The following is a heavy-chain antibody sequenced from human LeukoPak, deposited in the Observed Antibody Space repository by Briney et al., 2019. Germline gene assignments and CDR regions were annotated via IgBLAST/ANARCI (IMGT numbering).Heavy chain of an antibody. Sequence: GGSLRLSCAASGFIVSSNYMSWVRQAPGKGLEWVSRIKYDGSYTNYADSVKGRFTISRDNARNTLSLHMISLRAEDTAVYFCVRDGDAYNFDFWGQGVLVTVSS. CDR3: VRDGDAYNFDF. CDR2: IKYDGSYT. V-gene: IGHV3-74*01. D-gene: IGHD5-24*01. J-gene: IGHJ4*02. CDR1: GFIVSSNY.